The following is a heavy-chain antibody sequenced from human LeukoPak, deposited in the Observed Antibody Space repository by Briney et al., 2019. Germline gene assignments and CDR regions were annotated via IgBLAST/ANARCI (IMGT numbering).Heavy chain of an antibody. V-gene: IGHV4-61*02. Sequence: SQTLSLTCTVSGGSISSGSYYWSWIRQPAGKGLEWIGRIYTSGSTNYNPSLKSRVTISVDTSKNQLSLKLSSVTAADTAVYYCARDQRYCSSTSCNNWFDPWGQGTLVTVSS. CDR1: GGSISSGSYY. CDR2: IYTSGST. CDR3: ARDQRYCSSTSCNNWFDP. D-gene: IGHD2-2*01. J-gene: IGHJ5*02.